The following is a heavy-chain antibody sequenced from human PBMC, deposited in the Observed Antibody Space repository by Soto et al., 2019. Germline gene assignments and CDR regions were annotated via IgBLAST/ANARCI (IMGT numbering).Heavy chain of an antibody. CDR2: INHIGST. Sequence: QVQLQQWGAGLLKPSETLSLTCAVSGGSLSGYYWSWIRQPPGQRLAGIGEINHIGSTNYNPSLTRLVTILVDTFKNQFSLKLSSVTAADTAVYYCATLGWRGAGTEEYYYYSGMDVLCQCTTVTVSS. J-gene: IGHJ6*02. CDR1: GGSLSGYY. CDR3: ATLGWRGAGTEEYYYYSGMDV. V-gene: IGHV4-34*01. D-gene: IGHD3-10*01.